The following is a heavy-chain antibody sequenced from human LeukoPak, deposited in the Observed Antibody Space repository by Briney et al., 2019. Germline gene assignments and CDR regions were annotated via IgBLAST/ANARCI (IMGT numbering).Heavy chain of an antibody. J-gene: IGHJ4*02. V-gene: IGHV4-4*07. D-gene: IGHD3-22*01. Sequence: SETLSPTCTVSGGFIASYSWSWIRQPAGKGLEWIGRIYTSGGSDYNPSLKSRVTMSLDTSKNQFYLKMTSVTAADTAVYHCARGPSGYYYGWGQGILVTVSS. CDR3: ARGPSGYYYG. CDR1: GGFIASYS. CDR2: IYTSGGS.